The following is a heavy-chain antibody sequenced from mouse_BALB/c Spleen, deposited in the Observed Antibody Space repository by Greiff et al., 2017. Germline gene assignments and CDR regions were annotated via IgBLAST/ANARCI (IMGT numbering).Heavy chain of an antibody. CDR3: AREVTTVVARYFDV. V-gene: IGHV14-3*02. Sequence: VQLQQSGAELVKPGASVKLSCTASGFNIKDTYMHWVKQRPEQGLEWIGRIDPANGNTKYDPKFQGKATITADTSSNTAYLQLSSLTSEDTAVYYGAREVTTVVARYFDVWGAGTTVTVSS. CDR1: GFNIKDTY. CDR2: IDPANGNT. D-gene: IGHD1-1*01. J-gene: IGHJ1*01.